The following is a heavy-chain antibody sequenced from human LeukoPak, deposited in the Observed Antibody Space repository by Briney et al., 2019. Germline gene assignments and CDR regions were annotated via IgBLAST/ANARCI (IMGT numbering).Heavy chain of an antibody. CDR3: ARGQDEAKSHH. V-gene: IGHV4-34*01. CDR2: IHPSGST. D-gene: IGHD4/OR15-4a*01. CDR1: GSSFSGYY. J-gene: IGHJ1*01. Sequence: SETLSLTCEVYGSSFSGYYWSWYRQTPGKGLEWIGEIHPSGSTDSNPSLKSRVIISLDTSKNQFSLKVNSVTAADTAVYYCARGQDEAKSHHWGQGTLATVSS.